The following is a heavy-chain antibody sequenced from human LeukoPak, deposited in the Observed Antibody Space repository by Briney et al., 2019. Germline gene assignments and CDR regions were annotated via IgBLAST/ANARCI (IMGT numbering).Heavy chain of an antibody. CDR2: ISGSGGST. CDR3: AKGSVVVVAANFDY. D-gene: IGHD2-15*01. V-gene: IGHV3-23*01. CDR1: GFTFSSYA. J-gene: IGHJ4*02. Sequence: GGSLRLSCAASGFTFSSYAMSWVRQAPEKGLEWVSAISGSGGSTYYADSVKGRFTISRDNSKNTLYLRMNSLRAEDTAVYYCAKGSVVVVAANFDYWGQGTLVTVSS.